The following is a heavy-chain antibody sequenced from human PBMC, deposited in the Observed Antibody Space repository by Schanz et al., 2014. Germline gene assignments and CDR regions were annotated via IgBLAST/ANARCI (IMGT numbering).Heavy chain of an antibody. D-gene: IGHD3-9*01. J-gene: IGHJ5*02. V-gene: IGHV3-23*04. CDR1: TSIFNHAW. CDR3: AKAADWPVTRFDP. CDR2: LSEGGGGT. Sequence: EVQLVESGGGLVQPGGSLRLSCTASTSIFNHAWMSWVRQAPGKGLEWVSALSEGGGGTHYADSVRGRFTISSDSSKNTLYLQMSSLRADDTAVYYCAKAADWPVTRFDPWGQGTLVTVSS.